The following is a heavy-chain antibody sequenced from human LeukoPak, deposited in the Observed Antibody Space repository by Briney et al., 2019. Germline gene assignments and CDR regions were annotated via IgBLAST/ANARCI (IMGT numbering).Heavy chain of an antibody. D-gene: IGHD6-13*01. J-gene: IGHJ4*02. CDR1: GLIVSNYW. V-gene: IGHV3-7*03. CDR3: AKDFSSWYY. CDR2: IKQDGSER. Sequence: GGSLRLSCAASGLIVSNYWMSWVRQAPGKGLEWVANIKQDGSERYYVDSVKGRFTISRDNVKNSLYLQMNSLRAEDTAVYYCAKDFSSWYYWGQGTLVTVSS.